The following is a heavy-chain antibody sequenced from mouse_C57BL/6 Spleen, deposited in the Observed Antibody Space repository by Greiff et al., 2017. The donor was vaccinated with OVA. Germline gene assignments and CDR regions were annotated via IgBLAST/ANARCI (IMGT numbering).Heavy chain of an antibody. Sequence: QVQLKQPGAELVRPGSSVKLSCKASGYTFTSYWMHWVKQRPIQGLEWIGNIDPSDSETHYNQKFKDKATLTVDKSSSTAYMQLSSLTSEDSAVYYCARSTMSPYYFDYWGQGTTLTVSS. CDR3: ARSTMSPYYFDY. CDR1: GYTFTSYW. CDR2: IDPSDSET. D-gene: IGHD2-1*01. V-gene: IGHV1-52*01. J-gene: IGHJ2*01.